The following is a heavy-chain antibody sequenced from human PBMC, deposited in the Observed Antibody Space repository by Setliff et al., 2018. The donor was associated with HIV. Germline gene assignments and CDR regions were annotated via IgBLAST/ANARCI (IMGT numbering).Heavy chain of an antibody. Sequence: PSETLSLTCTVSGGSLSTSSHSWGWIRQSPGKGLEWVGHINHSRSTFYNPSLKNRVTMSIDTSKNQFSLKLTSVTAADTAVYFCASERILGATTYALDIWGQGTMVTVSS. CDR1: GGSLSTSSHS. CDR3: ASERILGATTYALDI. J-gene: IGHJ3*02. D-gene: IGHD1-26*01. V-gene: IGHV4-39*07. CDR2: INHSRST.